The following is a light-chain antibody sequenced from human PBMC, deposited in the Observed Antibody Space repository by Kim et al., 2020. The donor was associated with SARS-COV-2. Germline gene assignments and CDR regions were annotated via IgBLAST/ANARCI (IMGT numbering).Light chain of an antibody. CDR3: QQYKT. V-gene: IGKV3-20*01. CDR1: QSVGSTY. J-gene: IGKJ1*01. CDR2: GAS. Sequence: PGERATLSCRASQSVGSTYLAWYQQKPGQAPRLLISGASSRATGIPDRFSGSGSGTNFTLTISRLEPEDYAVYYCQQYKTFGQGTKVDIK.